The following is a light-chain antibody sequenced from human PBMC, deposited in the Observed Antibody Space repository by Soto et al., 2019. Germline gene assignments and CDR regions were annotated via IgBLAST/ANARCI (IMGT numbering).Light chain of an antibody. Sequence: EIVLTQSPGTVSLSPGERATLSCRASQSVSRNLAWYRQKPGQAPSLLIFGASNRATGIPDRFSGSGSGTDFTLTISRLEPEDCAVYYCLRYGDSPPAYTFGQGTKLEIK. J-gene: IGKJ2*01. V-gene: IGKV3-20*01. CDR2: GAS. CDR3: LRYGDSPPAYT. CDR1: QSVSRN.